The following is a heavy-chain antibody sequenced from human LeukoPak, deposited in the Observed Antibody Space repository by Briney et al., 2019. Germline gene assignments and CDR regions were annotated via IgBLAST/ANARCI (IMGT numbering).Heavy chain of an antibody. J-gene: IGHJ5*02. CDR2: INHSGST. Sequence: SETLSLTCAVYGGSFSGYYWSWIRQPPGKGLEWIGEINHSGSTNYNPSLKSRVTMSVDTSKNQFSLKLSSVTAADTAVYYCARGRRIHWFDPWGQGTLVTVSS. CDR3: ARGRRIHWFDP. V-gene: IGHV4-34*01. CDR1: GGSFSGYY.